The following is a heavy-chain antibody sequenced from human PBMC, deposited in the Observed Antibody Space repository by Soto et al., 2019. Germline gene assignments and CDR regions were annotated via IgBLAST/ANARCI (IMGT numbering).Heavy chain of an antibody. J-gene: IGHJ4*02. D-gene: IGHD2-2*02. V-gene: IGHV3-23*01. CDR2: ISAIGGTT. CDR1: GFTFSSYA. CDR3: ATRADSYTRAPY. Sequence: PGGSLRLSCAASGFTFSSYAMSWVRQAPGKGLEWVSAISAIGGTTYYADSVKGRFTISRDNSKNTLYLQMNSLRAEDTAVYYCATRADSYTRAPYWGQGTLVTVSS.